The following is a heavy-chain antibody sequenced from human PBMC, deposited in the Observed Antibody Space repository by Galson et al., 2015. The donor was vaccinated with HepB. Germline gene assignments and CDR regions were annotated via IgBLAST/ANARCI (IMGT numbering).Heavy chain of an antibody. CDR2: IYYTGST. Sequence: ETLSLTCTVSGGSISSSSYYWGWIRQPPGKGLEWIGNIYYTGSTYYSPSLKSRVTISVDTSKNQFSLKLSSVTVADMAIYYCARDHWPLHFDYWGQGTLVTVSS. CDR3: ARDHWPLHFDY. J-gene: IGHJ4*02. V-gene: IGHV4-39*07. CDR1: GGSISSSSYY. D-gene: IGHD1-1*01.